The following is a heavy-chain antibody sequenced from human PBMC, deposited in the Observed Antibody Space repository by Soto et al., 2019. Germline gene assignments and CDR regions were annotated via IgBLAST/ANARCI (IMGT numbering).Heavy chain of an antibody. CDR3: AREDSGNYYSFDF. D-gene: IGHD1-26*01. CDR2: ISGSGVYT. V-gene: IGHV3-23*01. Sequence: GGSLRLSCAASGFAFSSDAMSWVRQAPGKGLEWISAISGSGVYTYYADSVKGRFTISRDNSKSTLFLQMNNLRAEDTAVYYCAREDSGNYYSFDFWGQGTLVTVSS. CDR1: GFAFSSDA. J-gene: IGHJ4*02.